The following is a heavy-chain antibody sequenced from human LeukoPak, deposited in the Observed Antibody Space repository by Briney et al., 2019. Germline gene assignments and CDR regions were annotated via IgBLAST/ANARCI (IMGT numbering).Heavy chain of an antibody. J-gene: IGHJ4*02. CDR1: GDSVSSNSAA. V-gene: IGHV6-1*01. CDR2: TYYRSKWYN. D-gene: IGHD3-3*01. CDR3: ATEITIFGVETPYYFDY. Sequence: SQTLSLTCAISGDSVSSNSAAWNWIRQSPSRGLEWLGRTYYRSKWYNDYAVSVKSRITINPDTSKNQFSLQLNSVTPEDTAVYYCATEITIFGVETPYYFDYWGQGTLVTVSS.